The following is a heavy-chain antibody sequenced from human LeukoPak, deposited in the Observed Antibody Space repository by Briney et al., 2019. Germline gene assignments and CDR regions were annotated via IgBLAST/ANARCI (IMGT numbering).Heavy chain of an antibody. J-gene: IGHJ4*02. CDR3: ARAPAVAGHFDY. CDR2: IYYSGST. V-gene: IGHV4-59*01. D-gene: IGHD6-19*01. Sequence: SETLSLTCTVSGGSISSYYWSWIRQPPGKGLGWIGYIYYSGSTNYNPSLKSRVTISVDTSKNQFPLKLSSVTAADTAVYYCARAPAVAGHFDYWGQGTLVTVSS. CDR1: GGSISSYY.